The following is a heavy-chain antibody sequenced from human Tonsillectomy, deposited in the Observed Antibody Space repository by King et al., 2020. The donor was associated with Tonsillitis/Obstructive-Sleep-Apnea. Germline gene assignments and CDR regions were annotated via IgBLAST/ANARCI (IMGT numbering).Heavy chain of an antibody. D-gene: IGHD5-18*01. CDR3: ARAPVATAIVKHPYLDY. CDR2: INHSGST. V-gene: IGHV4-34*01. Sequence: VQLQQWGAGLLKPSETLSLTCAVYGGSFSGYYWSWIRQPPGKGLQWIGEINHSGSTNYNPSLKSRVTISVDTSKNQFSLKLSSVTAADTAVYYCARAPVATAIVKHPYLDYWGQGTLVTVSS. J-gene: IGHJ4*02. CDR1: GGSFSGYY.